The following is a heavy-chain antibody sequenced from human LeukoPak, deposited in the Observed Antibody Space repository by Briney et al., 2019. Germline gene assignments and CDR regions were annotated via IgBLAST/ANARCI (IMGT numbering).Heavy chain of an antibody. CDR2: IWYDGSNK. J-gene: IGHJ4*02. D-gene: IGHD1-14*01. CDR1: GFTFSSYG. V-gene: IGHV3-33*01. CDR3: ARDGPGTDDYGDY. Sequence: GGSLRLSCAASGFTFSSYGMHWVRQAPGKGLEWVAVIWYDGSNKYYADSVKGRFTISRDNSKNTLYLQMNSLRAEDTAAYYCARDGPGTDDYGDYWGQGTLVTVSS.